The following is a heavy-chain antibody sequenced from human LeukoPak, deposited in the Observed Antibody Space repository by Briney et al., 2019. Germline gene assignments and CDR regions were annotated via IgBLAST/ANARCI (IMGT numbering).Heavy chain of an antibody. Sequence: SETLSLTCTVSGGSITSSSYYWGWLRQPPGKGLEWIGSIYYSGSTYYNPSLKSRVTISVDTSKNQFSLKLSSVTAADTAVYYCARRPVVGPGAIDYWGQGTLVTVSS. J-gene: IGHJ4*02. CDR3: ARRPVVGPGAIDY. CDR1: GGSITSSSYY. CDR2: IYYSGST. D-gene: IGHD2-2*01. V-gene: IGHV4-39*01.